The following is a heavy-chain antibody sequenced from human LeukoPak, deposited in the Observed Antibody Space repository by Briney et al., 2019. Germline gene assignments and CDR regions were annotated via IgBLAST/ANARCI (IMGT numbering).Heavy chain of an antibody. D-gene: IGHD3-16*01. Sequence: SETLSLTCTVSGGSISSGDYYWSWIRQPPGKGLEWIGYIYYSGSTYYNPSLKNRVTISVDTSKNQFSLKLSSVTAADTAVYYCATQRGEVFFDIWGQGTMVTVSS. CDR2: IYYSGST. V-gene: IGHV4-30-4*01. CDR3: ATQRGEVFFDI. J-gene: IGHJ3*02. CDR1: GGSISSGDYY.